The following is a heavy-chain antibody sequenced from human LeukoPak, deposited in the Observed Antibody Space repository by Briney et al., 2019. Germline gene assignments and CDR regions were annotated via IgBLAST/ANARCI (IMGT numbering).Heavy chain of an antibody. CDR3: TRDRGYYDSSGYCHFDY. J-gene: IGHJ4*02. Sequence: GGSLRLSCTASGFTLGDYAMSWVRQAPGKGLEWVGFIRSKAYGGTTEYAASVKGRFTISRDDSKSIAYLQMNSLKTEDTAVYYCTRDRGYYDSSGYCHFDYWGQGTLVTVSS. CDR1: GFTLGDYA. CDR2: IRSKAYGGTT. D-gene: IGHD3-22*01. V-gene: IGHV3-49*04.